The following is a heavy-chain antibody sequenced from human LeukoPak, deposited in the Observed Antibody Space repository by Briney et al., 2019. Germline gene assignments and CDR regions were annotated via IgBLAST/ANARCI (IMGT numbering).Heavy chain of an antibody. CDR3: ARVARGYSYGYNYYYYYMDV. J-gene: IGHJ6*03. CDR1: GYTFTSYD. Sequence: ASVKVSCKASGYTFTSYDINWVRQATGQGLEWMGWMHPNSGNTGYAQKFQGRVTMTRNTSISTAYMELSSLRSEDTAVYYCARVARGYSYGYNYYYYYMDVWGKGTTVTVSS. V-gene: IGHV1-8*01. D-gene: IGHD5-18*01. CDR2: MHPNSGNT.